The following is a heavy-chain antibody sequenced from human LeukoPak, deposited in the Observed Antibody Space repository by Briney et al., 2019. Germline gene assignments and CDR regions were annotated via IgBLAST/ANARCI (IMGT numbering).Heavy chain of an antibody. Sequence: PGGSLRLSCASSGFTFSNYATTCLRQAPGKGLEWVSALSGGGGTTYDADFVKGRFTISRDNSKNTLYLQMNSLRAEDTAVYYCAKPASAAKGVFYVSDVWSHGTTVTVSS. V-gene: IGHV3-23*01. CDR3: AKPASAAKGVFYVSDV. J-gene: IGHJ6*02. CDR1: GFTFSNYA. CDR2: LSGGGGTT. D-gene: IGHD2-2*01.